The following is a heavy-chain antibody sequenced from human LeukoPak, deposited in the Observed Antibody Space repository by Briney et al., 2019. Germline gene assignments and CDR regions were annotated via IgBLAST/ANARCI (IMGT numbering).Heavy chain of an antibody. CDR1: GYTFTGYY. Sequence: EASVKVSCKASGYTFTGYYMHWVRQAPGQGLEWMGWINPNSGGTNYAQKFQGRVTMTRDTSISTAYMELSRLRSDDTAVYYCARDRYFLYYDSSGYYHDYWGQGTLVTVSS. CDR3: ARDRYFLYYDSSGYYHDY. J-gene: IGHJ4*02. D-gene: IGHD3-22*01. V-gene: IGHV1-2*02. CDR2: INPNSGGT.